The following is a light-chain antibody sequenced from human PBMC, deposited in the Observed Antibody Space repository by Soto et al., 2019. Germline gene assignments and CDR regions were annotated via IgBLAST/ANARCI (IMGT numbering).Light chain of an antibody. CDR1: QSISSY. Sequence: DLQMTQSPSSLSASVGDRVTITCRAGQSISSYLTWYQKKPGKAPKLLIYAASSLRSGVPSRFRGSGSGTDFTLTISSLQPEDFATYYCQQSYSTPPTFGQGTRLEIK. CDR2: AAS. CDR3: QQSYSTPPT. V-gene: IGKV1-39*01. J-gene: IGKJ5*01.